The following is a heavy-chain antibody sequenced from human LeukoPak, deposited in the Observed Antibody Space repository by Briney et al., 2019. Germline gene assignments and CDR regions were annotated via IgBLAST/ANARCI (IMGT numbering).Heavy chain of an antibody. Sequence: PSETLSLTCSVSGGSISSYYWSWIRQPPGKGLEWIGCLYHSGTTTYNPSLKSRITISVDTSRNQFSPKLNSMAAADTALYFCAGGGQWLAFDSWGQGTLVTVSS. J-gene: IGHJ4*02. CDR3: AGGGQWLAFDS. CDR1: GGSISSYY. D-gene: IGHD6-19*01. V-gene: IGHV4-59*01. CDR2: LYHSGTT.